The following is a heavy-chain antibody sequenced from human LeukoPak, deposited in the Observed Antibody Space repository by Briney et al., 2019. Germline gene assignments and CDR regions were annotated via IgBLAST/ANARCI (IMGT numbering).Heavy chain of an antibody. Sequence: GGSLRLSCAASGFTFSSYSMNWVRQAPGKGLEWVSYISSSSSTIYYADSVKGRFTISRDNAKNSLYLQMNSLRAEDTAVYYCARIRRGGSYFPAFDIWGQGTMVTVSS. CDR1: GFTFSSYS. J-gene: IGHJ3*02. D-gene: IGHD1-26*01. V-gene: IGHV3-48*04. CDR2: ISSSSSTI. CDR3: ARIRRGGSYFPAFDI.